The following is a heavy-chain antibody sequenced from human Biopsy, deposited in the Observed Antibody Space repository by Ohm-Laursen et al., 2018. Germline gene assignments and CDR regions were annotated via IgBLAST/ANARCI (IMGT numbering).Heavy chain of an antibody. D-gene: IGHD5-24*01. J-gene: IGHJ6*02. CDR2: ITSGGSTT. Sequence: SLRLSCAASKFTVRTNYMSWIRQAPGKGLEWVSYITSGGSTTDYADSVKGRFTISRDNAKSSLFLQMNSLRAEDTAVYYCARDVEGFYSYAMDVWGQGTTVTVSS. CDR3: ARDVEGFYSYAMDV. V-gene: IGHV3-11*01. CDR1: KFTVRTNY.